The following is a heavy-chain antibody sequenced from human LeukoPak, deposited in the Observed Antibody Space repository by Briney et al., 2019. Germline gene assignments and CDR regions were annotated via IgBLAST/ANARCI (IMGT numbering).Heavy chain of an antibody. CDR3: ARGYGGQDYFDY. CDR1: GXTFSSYG. V-gene: IGHV3-30*03. J-gene: IGHJ4*02. D-gene: IGHD4-23*01. Sequence: PGGSLRLSCAATGXTFSSYGLHWVRQAPGKGLEWVAVVSYDGGNKDYADSVKGRFTISRDNSKNTLYLQMNSLRAEDTAVYYCARGYGGQDYFDYWGQGTLVTVSS. CDR2: VSYDGGNK.